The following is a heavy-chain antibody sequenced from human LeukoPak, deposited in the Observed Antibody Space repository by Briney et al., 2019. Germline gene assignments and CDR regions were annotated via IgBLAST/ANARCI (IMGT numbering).Heavy chain of an antibody. Sequence: TGGSLRLSCAASGFTFSDYYMSWIRQAPGKGLEWVSYISSSGSTIYYADSVKGRFTISRDNAKNSLYLQMNSLRAEDTAVYYCARGEGPGHYYYYGMDVWGQGTTVTVSS. D-gene: IGHD1-14*01. CDR2: ISSSGSTI. V-gene: IGHV3-11*01. CDR3: ARGEGPGHYYYYGMDV. J-gene: IGHJ6*02. CDR1: GFTFSDYY.